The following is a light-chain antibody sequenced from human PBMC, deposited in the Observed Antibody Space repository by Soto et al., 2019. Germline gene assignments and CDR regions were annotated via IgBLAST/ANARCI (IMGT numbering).Light chain of an antibody. V-gene: IGKV1-17*01. CDR1: QGVRSD. CDR2: AAS. J-gene: IGKJ1*01. CDR3: RQQNSYGTLT. Sequence: DIQMTQSPSSLSASVGDRVTITCRASQGVRSDLGWYQQKQGEAPKRLIYAASSLQSGVPSRFSGSGSGTEYTPTISSLQPEDVAADYWRQQNSYGTLTFGQGTKVEIK.